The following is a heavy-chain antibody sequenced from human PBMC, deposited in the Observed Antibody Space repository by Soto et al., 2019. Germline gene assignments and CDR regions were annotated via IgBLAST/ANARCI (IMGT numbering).Heavy chain of an antibody. J-gene: IGHJ6*03. CDR1: GGSFSGYY. D-gene: IGHD3-16*02. Sequence: SETLSLTXAVYGGSFSGYYWSWIRQPPGKGLEWIGEINHSGSTNYNPSLKSRVTISVDTSKNQFSLKLSSVTAADTAVYYCARGDYDYIWGSYRYNYYYYMDVWGKGTTVTVS. CDR3: ARGDYDYIWGSYRYNYYYYMDV. CDR2: INHSGST. V-gene: IGHV4-34*01.